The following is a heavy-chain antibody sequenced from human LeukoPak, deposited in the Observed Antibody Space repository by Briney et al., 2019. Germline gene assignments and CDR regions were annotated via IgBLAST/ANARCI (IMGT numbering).Heavy chain of an antibody. CDR2: ISSSSSYI. CDR1: GFTFSRYS. J-gene: IGHJ3*02. Sequence: GGPLRLSCAASGFTFSRYSMNWVRQAPGKGLEWVSSISSSSSYIYYADSVKGRFTMSRDNSKNTLYLQMNSLRAEDTAVYYCAKDRGVLLWFGESKDAFDIWGQGTMVTVSS. V-gene: IGHV3-21*01. CDR3: AKDRGVLLWFGESKDAFDI. D-gene: IGHD3-10*01.